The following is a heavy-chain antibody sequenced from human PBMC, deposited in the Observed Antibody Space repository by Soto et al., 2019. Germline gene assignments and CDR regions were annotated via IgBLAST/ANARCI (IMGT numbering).Heavy chain of an antibody. CDR3: ARVVVLLWFGEPDAFDI. D-gene: IGHD3-10*01. Sequence: SETLSLTCTVSGGSISSGGYYWSWIRQHPGKGLEWIGYIYYSGSTYYNPSLKSRVTISVDTSKNQFSLKLSSVTAADTAVYYCARVVVLLWFGEPDAFDIWGQGTMVTVSS. V-gene: IGHV4-31*03. CDR2: IYYSGST. J-gene: IGHJ3*02. CDR1: GGSISSGGYY.